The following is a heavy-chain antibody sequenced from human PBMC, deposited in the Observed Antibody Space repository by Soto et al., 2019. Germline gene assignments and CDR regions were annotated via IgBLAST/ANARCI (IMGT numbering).Heavy chain of an antibody. J-gene: IGHJ2*01. CDR1: GGSISGYY. V-gene: IGHV4-59*08. CDR2: TYYSGST. Sequence: QVQLQESGPGLVKPSETLSLTCTVSGGSISGYYWSWIRQPPGKGLEWIGYTYYSGSTNNNPSLKSRVTISVETSKNQFTRNLNSVTAAEAAVYYCARPLGTRWYFDLWGRGTLVSVSS. CDR3: ARPLGTRWYFDL. D-gene: IGHD4-17*01.